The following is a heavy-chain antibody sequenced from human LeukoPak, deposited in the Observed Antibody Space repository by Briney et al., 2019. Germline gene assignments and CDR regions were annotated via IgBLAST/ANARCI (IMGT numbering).Heavy chain of an antibody. D-gene: IGHD3-10*01. CDR1: GYSFTTYW. CDR2: MYPGDSDA. J-gene: IGHJ4*02. Sequence: GESLKISCKGSGYSFTTYWIGWVRQMPGKGLEWMGIMYPGDSDARCSPSFQGQVTISADKSISTAYLQWRSLKGSDTAMYYCARVYGSGSYYSHFEYWGQGTLVTVSS. V-gene: IGHV5-51*01. CDR3: ARVYGSGSYYSHFEY.